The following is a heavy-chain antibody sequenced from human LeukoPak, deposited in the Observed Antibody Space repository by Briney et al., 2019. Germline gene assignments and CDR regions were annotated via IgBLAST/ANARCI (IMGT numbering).Heavy chain of an antibody. Sequence: PAGSLCLSCAASGFTFSSYWMSWVRQTPGQGLGWVANINKDGSEKYYMDSVRGRFTISRDNAKNSLSLQMNSLRVEDTAVYYCARELVVGPAEYFQNWGQGTLVTVSS. CDR1: GFTFSSYW. D-gene: IGHD2-8*02. CDR3: ARELVVGPAEYFQN. J-gene: IGHJ1*01. V-gene: IGHV3-7*01. CDR2: INKDGSEK.